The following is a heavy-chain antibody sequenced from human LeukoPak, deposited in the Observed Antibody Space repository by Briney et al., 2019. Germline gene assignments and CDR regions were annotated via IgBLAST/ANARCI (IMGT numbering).Heavy chain of an antibody. J-gene: IGHJ4*02. CDR1: GYTFTGYY. D-gene: IGHD1-26*01. CDR2: INPNSGGT. CDR3: ARDSGSLGGY. V-gene: IGHV1-2*02. Sequence: ASVKVSCKASGYTFTGYYIHWVRQAPGQGLEWMGWINPNSGGTNYAQKFQGRVTMTRDTSISTAYMELSRLRSDDTAVYYCARDSGSLGGYWGQGTLVTVSS.